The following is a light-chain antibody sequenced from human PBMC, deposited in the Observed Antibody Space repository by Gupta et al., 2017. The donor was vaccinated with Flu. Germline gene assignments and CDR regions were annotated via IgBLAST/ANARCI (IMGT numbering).Light chain of an antibody. V-gene: IGKV3-15*01. J-gene: IGKJ1*01. CDR1: QSVSSN. Sequence: ATLSVSPGERATLSCRASQSVSSNLAWYQQKPGQAPRLLIYGASTRATGIPARFSGSGSGTEFTLTISSLQSEDFAVYYCHQYNNWPPWTFGQGTKVEIK. CDR3: HQYNNWPPWT. CDR2: GAS.